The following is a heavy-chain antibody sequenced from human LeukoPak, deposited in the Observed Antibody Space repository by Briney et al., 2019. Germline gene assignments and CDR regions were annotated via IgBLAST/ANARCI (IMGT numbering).Heavy chain of an antibody. Sequence: PSETLSLTCAVCGGSFSGYYWSWIRQPPGKGLEWIGEINHSGSTNYNPSLKSRVTISVDTSKNQFSLKLSSVTAADTAVYYCARRTHYYDSSPDAFDIWGQGTMVTVSS. CDR3: ARRTHYYDSSPDAFDI. J-gene: IGHJ3*02. D-gene: IGHD3-22*01. CDR1: GGSFSGYY. CDR2: INHSGST. V-gene: IGHV4-34*01.